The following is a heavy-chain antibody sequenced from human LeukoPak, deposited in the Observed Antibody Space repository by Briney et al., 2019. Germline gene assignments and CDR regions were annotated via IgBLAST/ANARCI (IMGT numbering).Heavy chain of an antibody. Sequence: PGGSLRLSCAASGFTFSSYSMNWVRQAPGKGLEWVSHITASGTAMFYADSVKGRFTISRDDAKNSLYLQMNSLRAEDTAVYYCAREGPKPIVRGTSEGLDYWGQGTLVTVSS. CDR3: AREGPKPIVRGTSEGLDY. D-gene: IGHD1-26*01. V-gene: IGHV3-48*04. J-gene: IGHJ4*02. CDR2: ITASGTAM. CDR1: GFTFSSYS.